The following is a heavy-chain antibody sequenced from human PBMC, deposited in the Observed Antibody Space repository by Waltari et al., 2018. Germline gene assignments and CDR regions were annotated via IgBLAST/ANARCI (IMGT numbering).Heavy chain of an antibody. Sequence: VQLVESGGGLVQPGGSLRLSCAASGFTFSGHAMHWVRLTPGKGLCWVAVICFDGSAKYYANSLKDRFTISRYNSQNMLYLQMNNLKFEDTALYYCARVYGTNALDYWRQGVLVTVSS. D-gene: IGHD4-17*01. CDR3: ARVYGTNALDY. CDR2: ICFDGSAK. J-gene: IGHJ4*02. V-gene: IGHV3-30*14. CDR1: GFTFSGHA.